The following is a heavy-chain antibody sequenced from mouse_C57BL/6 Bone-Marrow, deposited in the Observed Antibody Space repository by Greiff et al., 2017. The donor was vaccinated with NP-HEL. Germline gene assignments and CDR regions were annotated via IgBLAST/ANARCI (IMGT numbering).Heavy chain of an antibody. J-gene: IGHJ2*01. CDR3: ARHYYSNYVDY. D-gene: IGHD2-5*01. CDR2: ISSGGSCT. Sequence: EVKLEESGGDLVKPGGSLKLSCAASGFTFSSYGMSWVRQTPDKRLEWVATISSGGSCTYYPDSVKGRFTISRDNAKNTLYLQLSSLKSEDTAMYYCARHYYSNYVDYGGQGTTLTVSS. V-gene: IGHV5-6*02. CDR1: GFTFSSYG.